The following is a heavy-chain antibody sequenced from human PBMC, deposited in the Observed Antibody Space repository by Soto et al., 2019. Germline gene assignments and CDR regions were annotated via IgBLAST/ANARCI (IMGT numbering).Heavy chain of an antibody. J-gene: IGHJ6*02. CDR2: IYSSGRS. CDR1: GYSITTSGYY. V-gene: IGHV4-39*01. CDR3: VRHGRDHTAYCSSGMDD. Sequence: TLSLTCNFSGYSITTSGYYWDWIRQPPGKGLEWIGSIYSSGRSYYNPSLISRVTISLDTTKNQIYLKVNSVTAADTDVHYCVRHGRDHTAYCSSGMDDWGHGNTVTVYS. D-gene: IGHD1-26*01.